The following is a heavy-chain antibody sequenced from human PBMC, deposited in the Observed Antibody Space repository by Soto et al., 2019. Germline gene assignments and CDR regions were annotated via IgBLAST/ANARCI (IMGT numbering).Heavy chain of an antibody. V-gene: IGHV6-1*01. CDR1: GDSVSSNSAA. CDR2: TYYRSKWYN. CDR3: ARDLWFVESLAPYYYYGIDV. J-gene: IGHJ6*02. D-gene: IGHD3-10*01. Sequence: SQTLSLTCAISGDSVSSNSAAWNWIRQSPSRGLEWLGRTYYRSKWYNDYAVSVKSRITINPDTSKNQFSLQLNSVTPEDTAVYYCARDLWFVESLAPYYYYGIDVRAQRTTVTGSS.